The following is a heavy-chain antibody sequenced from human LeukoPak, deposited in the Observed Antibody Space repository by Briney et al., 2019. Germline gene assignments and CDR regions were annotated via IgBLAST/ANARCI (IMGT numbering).Heavy chain of an antibody. Sequence: ESSVKVSCKASGYTFTGNFIHWVRQAPGQGLEWMGWINPNNCGTNYSQKFQGRVTMTRDTSTSTFYMELKRLRSDDTAVYYCASTLYSSSWYYFDYWGQGNLVIVSS. V-gene: IGHV1-2*02. J-gene: IGHJ4*02. CDR1: GYTFTGNF. CDR3: ASTLYSSSWYYFDY. D-gene: IGHD6-13*01. CDR2: INPNNCGT.